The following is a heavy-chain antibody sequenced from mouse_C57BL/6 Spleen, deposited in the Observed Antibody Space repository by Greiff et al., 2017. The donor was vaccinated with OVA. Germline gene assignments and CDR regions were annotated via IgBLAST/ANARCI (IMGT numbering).Heavy chain of an antibody. J-gene: IGHJ4*01. V-gene: IGHV14-3*01. CDR2: IDPANGNT. D-gene: IGHD4-1*01. Sequence: VQLKESVAELARPGASVKLSCTASGFNIKNTYMHWVKQRPEQGLEWIGRIDPANGNTKYAPKFQGKATITADTSSNTAYLQLSSLTSEDTAIYYCARLAGGYWDAMDYWGQGTSVTVSS. CDR3: ARLAGGYWDAMDY. CDR1: GFNIKNTY.